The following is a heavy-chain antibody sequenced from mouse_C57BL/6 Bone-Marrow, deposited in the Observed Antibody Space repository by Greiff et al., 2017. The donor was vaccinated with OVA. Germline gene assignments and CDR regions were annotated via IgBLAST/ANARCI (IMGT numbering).Heavy chain of an antibody. CDR2: IFPGSGST. J-gene: IGHJ2*01. CDR3: AREGIYYGKSLYYIDY. CDR1: GYTFTGYW. V-gene: IGHV1-9*01. D-gene: IGHD1-1*01. Sequence: QVQLQQSGAELMKPGASVKLSCKASGYTFTGYWIEWVKQRPGHGLEWIGEIFPGSGSTNYNEKFKGKATFTADTSSNTAYMQLSSLTTEDSAIYYCAREGIYYGKSLYYIDYWGQGTTLTVSS.